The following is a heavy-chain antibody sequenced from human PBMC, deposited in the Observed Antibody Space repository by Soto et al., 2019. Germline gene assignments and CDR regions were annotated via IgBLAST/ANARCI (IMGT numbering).Heavy chain of an antibody. CDR1: GGSISRYY. Sequence: SETLSLTCTVSGGSISRYYWTWIRQPPGKGLEWIGYIYYSGSTNYNPSLKSRVTISVDRSKNQFSLKLNSVTAADTAVYYCAAAVPAEYVAPCDYKDFWGQGTTVTGSS. CDR2: IYYSGST. J-gene: IGHJ6*03. CDR3: AAAVPAEYVAPCDYKDF. V-gene: IGHV4-59*12. D-gene: IGHD3-16*01.